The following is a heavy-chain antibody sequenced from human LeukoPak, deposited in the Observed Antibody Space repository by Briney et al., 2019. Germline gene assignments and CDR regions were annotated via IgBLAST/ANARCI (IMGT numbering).Heavy chain of an antibody. CDR2: INHSGST. CDR3: ARGGLSED. V-gene: IGHV4-34*01. D-gene: IGHD2/OR15-2a*01. J-gene: IGHJ4*02. CDR1: GGSFSGYY. Sequence: SETLSLTCAVYGGSFSGYYWSWIRQPPGKGLEWIGEINHSGSTNYNPSLKSRVTISVDTSKNQFSLKLSSVTAADTAVYYCARGGLSEDWGQGTLVTVSS.